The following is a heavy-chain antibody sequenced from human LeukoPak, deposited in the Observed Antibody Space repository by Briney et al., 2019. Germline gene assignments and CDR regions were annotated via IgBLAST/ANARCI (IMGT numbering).Heavy chain of an antibody. Sequence: GGXLRLSCAASGFTFSSYGMHWVGQAPGKGLEGVAFIRYDGSNKYYADSVKGGFTISRDNSKNTLYLQMNSLRAQDTAVYYCAKVPAAGTDYWGQGTLVTVSS. CDR1: GFTFSSYG. CDR2: IRYDGSNK. D-gene: IGHD6-13*01. V-gene: IGHV3-30*02. J-gene: IGHJ4*02. CDR3: AKVPAAGTDY.